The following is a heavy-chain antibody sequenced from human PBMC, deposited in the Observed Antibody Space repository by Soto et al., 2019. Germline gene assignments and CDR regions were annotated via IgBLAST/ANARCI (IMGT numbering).Heavy chain of an antibody. CDR1: GFTFSSFA. D-gene: IGHD3-10*01. Sequence: PGGSLRLSCAVSGFTFSSFAMSWVRQAPGKGLEWVSVISSSGGTTYYADSVKGRFTISRDNSKNTLYLQMSSLSVEDAAVYYCAKAGRAYGSGSSSDYWGPGTLVTVSS. CDR2: ISSSGGTT. V-gene: IGHV3-23*01. J-gene: IGHJ4*02. CDR3: AKAGRAYGSGSSSDY.